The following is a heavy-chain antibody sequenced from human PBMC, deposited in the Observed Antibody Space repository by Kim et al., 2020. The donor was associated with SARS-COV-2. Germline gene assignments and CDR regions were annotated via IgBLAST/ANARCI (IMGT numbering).Heavy chain of an antibody. Sequence: SETLSLTCTVSGGSISSSSYYWGWIRQPPGKGLEWIGSIYYSGSTYYNPSLKSRVTISVDTSKNQFSLKLSSVTAADTAVYYCAGPQRVTMIVVVNGGWFDPWGQGTLVTVSS. J-gene: IGHJ5*02. V-gene: IGHV4-39*01. D-gene: IGHD3-22*01. CDR3: AGPQRVTMIVVVNGGWFDP. CDR2: IYYSGST. CDR1: GGSISSSSYY.